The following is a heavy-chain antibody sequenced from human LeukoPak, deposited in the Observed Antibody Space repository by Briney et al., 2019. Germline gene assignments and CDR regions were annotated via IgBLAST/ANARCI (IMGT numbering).Heavy chain of an antibody. V-gene: IGHV4-34*01. CDR3: ARATWIQLWLLDY. J-gene: IGHJ4*02. Sequence: PSETLSLTCVVYGGSFSGYYWSWIRQPPGKGLEWIGSIHYSGSTNYNPSLKSRVTISVDTSKNQFSLRLSSVTAADTALYYCARATWIQLWLLDYWGQGTLVTVSS. D-gene: IGHD5-18*01. CDR1: GGSFSGYY. CDR2: IHYSGST.